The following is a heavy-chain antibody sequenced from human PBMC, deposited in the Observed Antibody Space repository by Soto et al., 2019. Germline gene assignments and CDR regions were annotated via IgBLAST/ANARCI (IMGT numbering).Heavy chain of an antibody. J-gene: IGHJ4*02. CDR3: ARSLPFFGWLIYGLYLDH. D-gene: IGHD3-9*01. Sequence: GESLKISCETYGYSFSTYWIGWVRQMPGKGLEWVGIIYPGDSDTRYSPSFQGQVTISADRSISTAYLQWNSLKASDTAMYYCARSLPFFGWLIYGLYLDHWGQGTLVTVSS. CDR2: IYPGDSDT. CDR1: GYSFSTYW. V-gene: IGHV5-51*01.